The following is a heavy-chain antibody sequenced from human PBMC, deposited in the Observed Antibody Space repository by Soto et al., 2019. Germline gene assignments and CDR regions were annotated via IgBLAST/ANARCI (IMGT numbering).Heavy chain of an antibody. D-gene: IGHD3-3*01. V-gene: IGHV3-30*18. CDR2: ISTNGNVK. CDR1: GFTFRSHS. Sequence: QVQLVESGGGVVQPGRSLTLSCTVSGFTFRSHSMHWVRQAPGKGLEWLAVISTNGNVKYYADSVKGRFTTSRDNSENTLYLQMNSLGAEDTAVYYCAKEFVHDLCFFDFWGQRALVAVSS. J-gene: IGHJ4*02. CDR3: AKEFVHDLCFFDF.